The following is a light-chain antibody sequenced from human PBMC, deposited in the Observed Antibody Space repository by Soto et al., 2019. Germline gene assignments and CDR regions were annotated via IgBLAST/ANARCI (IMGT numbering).Light chain of an antibody. CDR2: DAS. V-gene: IGKV1-13*02. Sequence: AIQLTQSPSSLSASVGDRVTITCRASQGISSALAWYQQKPGKAPKLLIYDASSLESGVPSRFSGSVSGTDFTLTINSLQPEDFATYYCQQFNSYPRTFGQGTRLEIK. CDR3: QQFNSYPRT. J-gene: IGKJ5*01. CDR1: QGISSA.